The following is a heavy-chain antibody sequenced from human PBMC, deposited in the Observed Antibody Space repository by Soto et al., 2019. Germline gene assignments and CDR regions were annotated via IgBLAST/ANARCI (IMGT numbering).Heavy chain of an antibody. CDR2: ISYDGSNK. D-gene: IGHD1-7*01. CDR3: AKDVWGWGHKRGTIPGTKQYYYYGMDV. V-gene: IGHV3-30*18. CDR1: GFTFSSYG. J-gene: IGHJ6*02. Sequence: SLRLSCAASGFTFSSYGMHWVRQAPGKGLEWVAVISYDGSNKYYADSVKGRFTISRDNSKNTLYLQMNSLRAEDTAVYYCAKDVWGWGHKRGTIPGTKQYYYYGMDVWGQGTTVTVSS.